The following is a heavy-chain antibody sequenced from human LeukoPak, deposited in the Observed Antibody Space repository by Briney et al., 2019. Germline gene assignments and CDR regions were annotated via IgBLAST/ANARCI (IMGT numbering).Heavy chain of an antibody. CDR3: AKGGGGYCSSTFCSYAEYFQH. CDR2: IRYDGSNK. V-gene: IGHV3-30*02. Sequence: GGSLRLSCAASGFSFSSYGMYWVRQAPGKGLEWVAFIRYDGSNKYYTDSVKGRFTISRDNSKNTLYLQVNSLRAEDTAVYYCAKGGGGYCSSTFCSYAEYFQHWGQGTLVTVSS. CDR1: GFSFSSYG. J-gene: IGHJ1*01. D-gene: IGHD2-2*01.